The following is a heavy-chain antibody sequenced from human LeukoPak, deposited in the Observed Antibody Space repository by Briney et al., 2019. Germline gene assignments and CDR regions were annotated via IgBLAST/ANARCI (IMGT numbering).Heavy chain of an antibody. D-gene: IGHD3-10*01. V-gene: IGHV4-61*05. Sequence: SETLSLTCTVSGGSISSSSYYWGWIRQPPGKGLEWIGYIYYSGSTNHNPSLKSRVTISVDTSKNQFSLNLSSVTAADTAVYYCARPLLSGSWYFDIWGRGTLVTVSS. CDR1: GGSISSSSYY. J-gene: IGHJ2*01. CDR2: IYYSGST. CDR3: ARPLLSGSWYFDI.